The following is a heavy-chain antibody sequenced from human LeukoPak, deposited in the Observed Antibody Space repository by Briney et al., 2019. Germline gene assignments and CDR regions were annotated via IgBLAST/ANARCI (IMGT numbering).Heavy chain of an antibody. CDR1: GFTFSSFG. J-gene: IGHJ4*02. V-gene: IGHV3-23*01. D-gene: IGHD6-25*01. Sequence: PGGSLRLSCEGSGFTFSSFGMSWVRQAPGKGLEWVSSISGSGGSPYYADSVKGRSTISRDNSKNTLYLQMNTLRAEDTAVYYCAKGGSAKFDYWGQGTLVTVSS. CDR2: ISGSGGSP. CDR3: AKGGSAKFDY.